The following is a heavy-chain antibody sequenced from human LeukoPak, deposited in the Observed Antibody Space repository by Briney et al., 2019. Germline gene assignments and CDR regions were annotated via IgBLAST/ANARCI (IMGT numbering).Heavy chain of an antibody. CDR1: GGSFSGYY. Sequence: SETLSLTCAVYGGSFSGYYWSWIRQPPGKGLEWIGEINHSGSTNYNPSLKSRVTISVDTSKNQFSLKLSSVTAADTAVYYCARTIPLRFLEWLPYYYYGMDVWGQGTTVTVSS. J-gene: IGHJ6*02. CDR3: ARTIPLRFLEWLPYYYYGMDV. D-gene: IGHD3-3*01. V-gene: IGHV4-34*01. CDR2: INHSGST.